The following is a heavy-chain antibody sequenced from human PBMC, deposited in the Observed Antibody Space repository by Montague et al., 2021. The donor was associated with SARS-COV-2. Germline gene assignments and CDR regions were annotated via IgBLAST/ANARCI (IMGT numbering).Heavy chain of an antibody. D-gene: IGHD2-2*02. Sequence: SLRLSCAASGFTFNTYWMHWVRQAPGKGLVWVSRINADGSSISYADFVKGRFTTSRDNVKNTLSLQMNSLRAEDTAVYYCVRDEDCTSTTCYNAFDFWGQGTMVTVTS. V-gene: IGHV3-74*01. CDR1: GFTFNTYW. CDR3: VRDEDCTSTTCYNAFDF. J-gene: IGHJ3*01. CDR2: INADGSSI.